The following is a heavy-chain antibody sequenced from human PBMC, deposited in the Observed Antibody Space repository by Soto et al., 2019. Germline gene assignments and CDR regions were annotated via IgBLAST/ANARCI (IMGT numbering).Heavy chain of an antibody. V-gene: IGHV3-23*01. D-gene: IGHD3-16*01. CDR3: AKASITTPLYGVDV. CDR1: GFTFNIYP. J-gene: IGHJ6*02. CDR2: ISGTAGIT. Sequence: PGGSLRLSCAASGFTFNIYPMTWVRQAPGKGLEWVSAISGTAGITYYADSVKGRFTIYQDNTKNPLFLQMNRLRAEDTAVYFCAKASITTPLYGVDVWGQGTTVTVSS.